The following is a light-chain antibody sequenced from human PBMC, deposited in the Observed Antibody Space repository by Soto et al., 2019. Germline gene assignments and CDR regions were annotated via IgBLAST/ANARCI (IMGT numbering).Light chain of an antibody. CDR2: DAS. V-gene: IGKV1-5*01. J-gene: IGKJ1*01. Sequence: DIQMTQSPSTLSASVGDRVTITCRASQSINGWLKWYQQKPGKAPKLLIYDASSLHSGVPSRFTGSGFGTEFTLTISSLQREDFATYFCPQYYRYSRTFGQGTKVDI. CDR3: PQYYRYSRT. CDR1: QSINGW.